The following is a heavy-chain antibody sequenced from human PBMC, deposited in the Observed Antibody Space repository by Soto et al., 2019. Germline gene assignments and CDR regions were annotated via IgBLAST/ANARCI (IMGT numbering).Heavy chain of an antibody. V-gene: IGHV4-31*03. Sequence: QVQLQESGPGLVKPSQTLSLTCTVSGYSISNGGYYWSWIRQRPGEGLEGLGYIYYSGSTYYNPSLQSRPSRSVDTSKNQFSLKVNSVTAADTAVYYCARTTDAFDIWGQGTMVTVSS. D-gene: IGHD1-1*01. CDR1: GYSISNGGYY. CDR3: ARTTDAFDI. J-gene: IGHJ3*02. CDR2: IYYSGST.